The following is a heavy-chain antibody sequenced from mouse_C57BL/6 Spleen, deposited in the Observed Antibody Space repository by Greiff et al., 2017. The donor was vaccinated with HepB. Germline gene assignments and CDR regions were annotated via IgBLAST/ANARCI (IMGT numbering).Heavy chain of an antibody. CDR3: AGSDYYRLTGTFDY. Sequence: VQLQQSGAELARPGASVKLSCKASGYTFTSYTMHWVKQRPGQGLEWIGYINPSSGYTKYNQKFKDKTTLTADKSSSTAYMQLSSLTAEDSAVYYCAGSDYYRLTGTFDYWGQGTTLTVSS. CDR2: INPSSGYT. V-gene: IGHV1-4*01. CDR1: GYTFTSYT. J-gene: IGHJ2*01. D-gene: IGHD4-1*01.